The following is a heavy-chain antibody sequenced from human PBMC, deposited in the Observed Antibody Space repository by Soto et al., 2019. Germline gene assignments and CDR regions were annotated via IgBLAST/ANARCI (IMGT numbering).Heavy chain of an antibody. CDR2: VSDSGST. V-gene: IGHV4-59*12. CDR3: ARERVGHSAMDV. Sequence: QVQLQESGPGLVKPSETLSLMCTVSGGSITNYYWSWIRQSPAKGLEWIGYVSDSGSTKYNPSLKSRVTISVDTSKNQFSLQLTSLTAADTAVYYCARERVGHSAMDVWGQGTTVTVSS. D-gene: IGHD1-26*01. CDR1: GGSITNYY. J-gene: IGHJ6*02.